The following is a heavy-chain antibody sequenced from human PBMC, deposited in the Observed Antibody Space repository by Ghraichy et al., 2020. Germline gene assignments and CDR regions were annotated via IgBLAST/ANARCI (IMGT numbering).Heavy chain of an antibody. D-gene: IGHD3-10*01. CDR2: ISGPGGRT. CDR3: TRDRATMGRGGFDY. J-gene: IGHJ4*02. CDR1: GFIFSSHG. V-gene: IGHV3-23*01. Sequence: LSLTCAASGFIFSSHGMSWVRQAPGKGLEWVSGISGPGGRTYYADSVKGRFTISRDNANQMLYVQMDSLRVEDTATYYCTRDRATMGRGGFDYWGQGTLVTVPS.